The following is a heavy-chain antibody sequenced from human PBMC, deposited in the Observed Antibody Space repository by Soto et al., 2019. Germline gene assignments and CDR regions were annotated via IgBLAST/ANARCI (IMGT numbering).Heavy chain of an antibody. Sequence: PSETLSLTCNVSGGSVSNYYWTWIRQSPEKGLEWIAYMYYNGNINYNPSLESRVTISIDTSKNQFSLTLKSVTAADTAVYYCASGGNWFDPWGQGIQVTVSS. CDR1: GGSVSNYY. CDR2: MYYNGNI. D-gene: IGHD3-16*01. V-gene: IGHV4-59*02. J-gene: IGHJ5*02. CDR3: ASGGNWFDP.